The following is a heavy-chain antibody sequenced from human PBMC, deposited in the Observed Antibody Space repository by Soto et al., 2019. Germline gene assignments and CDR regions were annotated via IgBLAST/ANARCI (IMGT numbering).Heavy chain of an antibody. D-gene: IGHD1-1*01. CDR2: TSYDGNNE. CDR3: AKDKGVFNWATYYFDY. Sequence: PGGSLRLSCAASGVTFSNYAMHWVRQAPGKGLEWVALTSYDGNNEYYTDSVKGRFTISRDNSKNTLFLQMNSPRPEDTAVYYCAKDKGVFNWATYYFDYWGQGDLVTVSS. CDR1: GVTFSNYA. J-gene: IGHJ4*02. V-gene: IGHV3-30*18.